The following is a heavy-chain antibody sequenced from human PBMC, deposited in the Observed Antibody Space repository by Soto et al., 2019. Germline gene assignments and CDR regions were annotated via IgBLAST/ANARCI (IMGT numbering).Heavy chain of an antibody. D-gene: IGHD4-17*01. J-gene: IGHJ4*02. CDR1: GGSFSGYY. CDR3: ARVRGLTVTRNSARGIYFDY. Sequence: QVQLQQWGAGLLKPSETLSLTCAVYGGSFSGYYWSWIRQPPGKGLEWIGEINHSGSTNYNPSLKSRVTISVDTSKNQFSLKLSSVTAADTAVYYCARVRGLTVTRNSARGIYFDYWGQGTLVTVSS. CDR2: INHSGST. V-gene: IGHV4-34*01.